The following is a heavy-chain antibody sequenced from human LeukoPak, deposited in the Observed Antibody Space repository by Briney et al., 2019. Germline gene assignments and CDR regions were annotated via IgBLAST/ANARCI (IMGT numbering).Heavy chain of an antibody. Sequence: ASVKVSCKASGYTFTGYYIHWVRQAPGQGLEWMGWINPNTGGTNYAQNFQGRVTMTRDTSITTAYMGLTSLRSNDTAVYYCARRRLEDYWGQGTLVTVSS. J-gene: IGHJ4*02. V-gene: IGHV1-2*02. CDR1: GYTFTGYY. D-gene: IGHD6-25*01. CDR3: ARRRLEDY. CDR2: INPNTGGT.